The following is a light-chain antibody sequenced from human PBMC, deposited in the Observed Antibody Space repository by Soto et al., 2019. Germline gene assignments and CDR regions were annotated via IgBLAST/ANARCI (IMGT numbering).Light chain of an antibody. J-gene: IGKJ5*01. CDR2: KVS. CDR3: MQGTHWA. V-gene: IGKV2-30*01. Sequence: DVVMTQSPLSLPVTLGQPASISCRSSQSLVYSDGNTYLNWFQQRPGQSPRRLIYKVSNRDSGVPDRFSGSGSGTDFTLKISRVEAEDVGVYDCMQGTHWASGLGTRLEIK. CDR1: QSLVYSDGNTY.